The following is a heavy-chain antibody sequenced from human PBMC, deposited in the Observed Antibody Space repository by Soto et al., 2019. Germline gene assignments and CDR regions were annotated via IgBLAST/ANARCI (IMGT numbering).Heavy chain of an antibody. D-gene: IGHD3-3*01. CDR3: AKGRRITIYGVVTPADY. J-gene: IGHJ4*02. V-gene: IGHV3-23*01. CDR2: ISGSGGST. CDR1: GFTFSSYA. Sequence: EVQLLESGGGLVQPGGSLRLSCAASGFTFSSYAMSWVRQAPGKGLEWVSAISGSGGSTYYADSVKGRFTISRDNSKNTLYLQMNSLRAEDTAVYYCAKGRRITIYGVVTPADYWGQGTLVAFSS.